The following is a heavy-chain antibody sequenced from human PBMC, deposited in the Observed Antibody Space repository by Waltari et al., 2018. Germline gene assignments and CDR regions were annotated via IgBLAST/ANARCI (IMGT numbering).Heavy chain of an antibody. J-gene: IGHJ4*02. Sequence: EVQLVESGGGLVQPGGSLRLSCAASGFTFSTYAMHWVRQAPGKGLEYVSSITRNGDTTYYANSVTGRFTISRDNSKNTLYLQMGSLRVDDMAVYYCARDKVGSADYWGQGTLVTVPS. CDR2: ITRNGDTT. D-gene: IGHD1-26*01. CDR1: GFTFSTYA. CDR3: ARDKVGSADY. V-gene: IGHV3-64*01.